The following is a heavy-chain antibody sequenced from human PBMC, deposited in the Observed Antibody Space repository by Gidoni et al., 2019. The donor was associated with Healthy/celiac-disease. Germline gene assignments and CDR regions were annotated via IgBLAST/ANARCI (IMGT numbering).Heavy chain of an antibody. CDR3: AKATYLQYGMDV. CDR2: ISGNSGSI. V-gene: IGHV3-9*01. Sequence: EVHLIASGGGLVQPGRSLILSCAASGFTFDDSVMHWVRQAPGKGLEGVSGISGNSGSIGYADSVKGRFTITRDNDKNSRDRQMNSLRAEATALYYCAKATYLQYGMDVWGQGTTVTVSS. D-gene: IGHD4-4*01. CDR1: GFTFDDSV. J-gene: IGHJ6*02.